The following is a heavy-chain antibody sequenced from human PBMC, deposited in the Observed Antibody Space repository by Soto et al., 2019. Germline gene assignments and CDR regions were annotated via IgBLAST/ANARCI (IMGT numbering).Heavy chain of an antibody. CDR3: ARGDIVVVPASNYGMDV. CDR1: GFTFSSYG. J-gene: IGHJ6*02. V-gene: IGHV3-33*01. D-gene: IGHD2-2*01. Sequence: QVQLVESGGGVVQPGRSLRLSCAASGFTFSSYGMHWVRQAPGKGLEWVAVIWYDGSNKYYADSVKGRFTISRDNSKNTLYLQMNSLRAEDTAVYYCARGDIVVVPASNYGMDVWVQGTTVTVSS. CDR2: IWYDGSNK.